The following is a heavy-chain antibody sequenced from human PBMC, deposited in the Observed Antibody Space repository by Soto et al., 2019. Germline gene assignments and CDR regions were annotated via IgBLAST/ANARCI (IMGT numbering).Heavy chain of an antibody. D-gene: IGHD6-13*01. CDR1: GGSISSSSYY. CDR2: IYYSGST. J-gene: IGHJ5*02. V-gene: IGHV4-39*01. Sequence: PSETLSLTCTVSGGSISSSSYYWGWIRQPPGKGLEWIGSIYYSGSTYYNPSLKSRVTISVDTSKNQFSLKLSSVTAADTAVYYCARGSSSWDNWFDPWGQGTLVT. CDR3: ARGSSSWDNWFDP.